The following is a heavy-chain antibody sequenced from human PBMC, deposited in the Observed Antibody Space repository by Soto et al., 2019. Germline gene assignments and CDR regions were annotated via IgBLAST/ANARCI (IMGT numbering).Heavy chain of an antibody. D-gene: IGHD2-15*01. J-gene: IGHJ4*02. V-gene: IGHV4-30-2*01. Sequence: SETLSLTCAVSGGSLRSGGYCWSWIRQPPGKGLEWIGYIYHSGSTYYNPSLKSRVTISVDRSKNQFSLKLSSVTAADTAVYYCARLGYCSGGSCYYFDYWGQGTLVTVSS. CDR3: ARLGYCSGGSCYYFDY. CDR1: GGSLRSGGYC. CDR2: IYHSGST.